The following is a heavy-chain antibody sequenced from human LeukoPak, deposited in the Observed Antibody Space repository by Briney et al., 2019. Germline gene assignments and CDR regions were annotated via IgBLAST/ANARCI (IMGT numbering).Heavy chain of an antibody. J-gene: IGHJ4*02. CDR1: GFAFGSEA. V-gene: IGHV3-23*01. CDR3: AKASYYASGSYAF. Sequence: GGSLRLSCAVSGFAFGSEAMSWVRQYPARGLEWVASISPGGGTTYYADYVKGRFTISRDNSKNTLYLQMNSLRDEDTAVYYCAKASYYASGSYAFWGQGTLVTVSS. CDR2: ISPGGGTT. D-gene: IGHD3-10*01.